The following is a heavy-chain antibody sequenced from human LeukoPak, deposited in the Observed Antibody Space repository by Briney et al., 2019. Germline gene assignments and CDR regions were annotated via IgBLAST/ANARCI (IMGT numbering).Heavy chain of an antibody. D-gene: IGHD2-2*01. CDR3: ARRVVVPAAKAGDDAFDI. CDR1: GGSISSYY. CDR2: IYYSGST. Sequence: QASETLSLTCTVSGGSISSYYWSWIRQPPGKGLEWIGYIYYSGSTNYNPSLKSRVTISVDTSKNQFSLKLSSVTAADTAVYYCARRVVVPAAKAGDDAFDIWGQGTMVTVSS. V-gene: IGHV4-59*01. J-gene: IGHJ3*02.